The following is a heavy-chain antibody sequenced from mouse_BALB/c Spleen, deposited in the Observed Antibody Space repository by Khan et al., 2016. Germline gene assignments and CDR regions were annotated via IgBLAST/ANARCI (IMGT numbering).Heavy chain of an antibody. V-gene: IGHV5-17*02. J-gene: IGHJ4*01. CDR2: ITSGSTNI. CDR3: ARMGGSYAMDY. CDR1: GFTFSGFG. Sequence: EVELVESGGDLAQPGGSRKLSCAASGFTFSGFGMHWVRQAPEKGLEWVAYITSGSTNIYYADTVKGRFTISRDNPKNTLFLQMTSLRSEDTAMYYCARMGGSYAMDYWGQGTPVTVSS.